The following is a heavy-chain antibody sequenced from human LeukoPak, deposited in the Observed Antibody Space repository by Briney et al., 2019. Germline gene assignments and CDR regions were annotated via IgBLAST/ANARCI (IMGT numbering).Heavy chain of an antibody. CDR1: GFTFSTSW. V-gene: IGHV3-74*03. Sequence: GGSLRLSCAASGFTFSTSWMHWVRRAPGKGLMWVSRINGDSTEPTYGESVRGRFTISRDNARSTLYLQMNDLRDEDTAVYYCVRENCGPVCCWLLENWGRGILVTVSS. CDR2: INGDSTEP. D-gene: IGHD2-21*02. CDR3: VRENCGPVCCWLLEN. J-gene: IGHJ4*02.